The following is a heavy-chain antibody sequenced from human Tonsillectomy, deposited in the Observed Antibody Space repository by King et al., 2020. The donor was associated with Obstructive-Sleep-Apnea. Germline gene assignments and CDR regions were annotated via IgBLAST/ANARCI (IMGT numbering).Heavy chain of an antibody. D-gene: IGHD1-26*01. CDR1: GFTFSSYG. CDR3: ARDRLGATAYYFDY. J-gene: IGHJ4*02. Sequence: QLVQSGGGVVQPGRSLRLSCAASGFTFSSYGMHWVRQAPGKGLEGGAVIWYDGSNKYYSDSVKGRFTISRDNSKNTLYLQMNSLRAEDTAVDYCARDRLGATAYYFDYWGQGTLVTVSS. V-gene: IGHV3-33*01. CDR2: IWYDGSNK.